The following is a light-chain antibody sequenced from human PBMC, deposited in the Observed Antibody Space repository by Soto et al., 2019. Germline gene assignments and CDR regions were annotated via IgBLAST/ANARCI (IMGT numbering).Light chain of an antibody. CDR2: DAS. V-gene: IGKV3-11*01. J-gene: IGKJ5*01. CDR1: QNVSSY. CDR3: QQRSNWLTT. Sequence: EVVLTQSPATLSLSPGEKATQSCRDSQNVSSYLAWYQQKPGQAPRLLIYDASNRATGISARFSGSGSGTFFTLTFISLEPEDFAVYNCQQRSNWLTTFGQGTRLEI.